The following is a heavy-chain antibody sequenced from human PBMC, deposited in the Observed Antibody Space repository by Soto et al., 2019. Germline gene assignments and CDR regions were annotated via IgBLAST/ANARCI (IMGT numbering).Heavy chain of an antibody. CDR3: ARGHLYCSGGSCYYPAFDY. Sequence: SETLSLTCAVYGGSFSGYYWSWIRQPPGKGLEWIGEINHSGSTNYNPSLKSRVTISVDTSKNQFSLKLSSVTAADTAVYYCARGHLYCSGGSCYYPAFDYWGQGTLVTVSS. CDR1: GGSFSGYY. CDR2: INHSGST. V-gene: IGHV4-34*01. D-gene: IGHD2-15*01. J-gene: IGHJ4*02.